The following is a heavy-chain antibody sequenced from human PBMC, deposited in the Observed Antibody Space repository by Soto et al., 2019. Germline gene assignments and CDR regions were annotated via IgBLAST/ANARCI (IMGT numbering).Heavy chain of an antibody. CDR3: ARGSSIAGLYYGMDV. CDR2: NYYSGIT. Sequence: PSETLSLTCTVSGGSISSSRYYWTWIRQHPGKGLEWIGYNYYSGITYYNPSLKSRVTISIDTSKKQFSLKLSSVTAANTAVYYCARGSSIAGLYYGMDVWGQGTTVTVSS. D-gene: IGHD6-6*01. CDR1: GGSISSSRYY. V-gene: IGHV4-31*03. J-gene: IGHJ6*02.